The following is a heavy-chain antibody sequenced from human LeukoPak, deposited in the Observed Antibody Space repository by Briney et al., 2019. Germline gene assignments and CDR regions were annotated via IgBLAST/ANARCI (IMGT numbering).Heavy chain of an antibody. V-gene: IGHV4-34*01. Sequence: SETLSLTCAVYGGSFSGYYWSWIRQPPGKGLEWIGEINHSGSTNYNPSLKSRVTISVDTSKNQFSLKLSSVTAADTAVYYCAREVESSFGYCSGGSCSQFDPWGQGTLVTVSS. J-gene: IGHJ5*02. CDR1: GGSFSGYY. CDR3: AREVESSFGYCSGGSCSQFDP. CDR2: INHSGST. D-gene: IGHD2-15*01.